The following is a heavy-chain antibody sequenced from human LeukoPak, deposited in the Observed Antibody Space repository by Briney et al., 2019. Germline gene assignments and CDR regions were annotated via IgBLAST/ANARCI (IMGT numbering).Heavy chain of an antibody. V-gene: IGHV1-8*03. CDR3: ARTQHLVLRSPLDP. D-gene: IGHD6-13*01. J-gene: IGHJ5*02. Sequence: ASVKVSCKASGYTFTNYDIHWVRQATGQGLEWMGWMNPFSANTGYAQNLQGRITITRHTSISTAYMELSSLRSEDTAVYYCARTQHLVLRSPLDPWGQGTLVTVSS. CDR1: GYTFTNYD. CDR2: MNPFSANT.